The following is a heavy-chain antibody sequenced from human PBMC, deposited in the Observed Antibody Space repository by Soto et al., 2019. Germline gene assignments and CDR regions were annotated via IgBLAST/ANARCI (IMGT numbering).Heavy chain of an antibody. CDR2: IKQDGSEK. J-gene: IGHJ5*02. D-gene: IGHD3-9*01. Sequence: EVQLVESGGGLVQPGGSLRLSCAASGFTFSSYWMSWVRQAPGKGLEWVANIKQDGSEKYYVDSVKGRFTISRYNAKNSLYLQMNSLRAEDTAVYYCARARRLGWFDPWGQGTLVTVSS. V-gene: IGHV3-7*03. CDR1: GFTFSSYW. CDR3: ARARRLGWFDP.